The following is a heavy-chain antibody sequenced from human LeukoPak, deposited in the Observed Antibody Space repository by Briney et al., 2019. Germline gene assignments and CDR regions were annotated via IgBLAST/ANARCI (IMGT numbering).Heavy chain of an antibody. Sequence: PGGSLRLSCAASGFTFSGFGMHWVRQAPGKGLEWVALISYDGSKNYYADSVKGRFTISRDNSENTLFLQMNSLRPEDTAVYYCAKGLRGFDPWGQGTLVTVSS. CDR2: ISYDGSKN. J-gene: IGHJ5*02. V-gene: IGHV3-30-3*01. CDR1: GFTFSGFG. CDR3: AKGLRGFDP.